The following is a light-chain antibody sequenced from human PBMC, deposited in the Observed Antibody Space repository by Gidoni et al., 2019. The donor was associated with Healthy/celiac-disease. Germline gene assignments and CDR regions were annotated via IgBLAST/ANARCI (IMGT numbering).Light chain of an antibody. CDR3: NSRDSSGNPVV. Sequence: SELTQDPAVSVALGQTVRITCQGDSLRSYYASWYQQKPGQAPVLVIYGKNNRPSVIPDRFSGSSSGNTASLTITVAQAEDEADYYCNSRDSSGNPVVFGGGTKLTVL. V-gene: IGLV3-19*01. J-gene: IGLJ2*01. CDR1: SLRSYY. CDR2: GKN.